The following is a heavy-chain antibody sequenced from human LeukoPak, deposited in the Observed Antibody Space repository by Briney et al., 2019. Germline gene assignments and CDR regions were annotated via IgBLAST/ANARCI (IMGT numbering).Heavy chain of an antibody. CDR2: IYTSGST. CDR1: GGSISSYY. Sequence: PSETLSLTCTVSGGSISSYYRSWIRQPAGKGLEWIGRIYTSGSTNYNPSLKSRVTMSVDTSKNQFSLKLSSVTAADTAVYYCARGETLSGYDFLDYWGQGTLVTVSS. V-gene: IGHV4-4*07. D-gene: IGHD5-12*01. CDR3: ARGETLSGYDFLDY. J-gene: IGHJ4*02.